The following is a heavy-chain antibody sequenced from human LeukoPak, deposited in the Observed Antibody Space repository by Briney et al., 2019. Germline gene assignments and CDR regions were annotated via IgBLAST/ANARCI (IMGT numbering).Heavy chain of an antibody. V-gene: IGHV1-69*04. J-gene: IGHJ6*02. CDR1: GGTFSSYA. D-gene: IGHD5-18*01. Sequence: SVKVSCTASGGTFSSYAISWVRQAPGQGLEWMGRIIPILGIADYAQKFQGRVTITADKSTSTAYMELSSLRSEDTAVYYCARSHVDTAMDYGMDVWGQGTTVAVSS. CDR2: IIPILGIA. CDR3: ARSHVDTAMDYGMDV.